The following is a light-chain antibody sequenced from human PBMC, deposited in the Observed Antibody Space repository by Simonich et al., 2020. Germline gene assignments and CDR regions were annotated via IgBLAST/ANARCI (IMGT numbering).Light chain of an antibody. Sequence: DIVMTQSPDSLAVSLGERATINCKTSQSAIYSSNNKNYLAWYQQKPGQPPKLLIYWASTRESGVPDRFSGSGSGTDFTLTISSLQAEDVAVYYCQQYYSTPYTFGQGTKLEIK. V-gene: IGKV4-1*01. CDR2: WAS. J-gene: IGKJ2*01. CDR3: QQYYSTPYT. CDR1: QSAIYSSNNKNY.